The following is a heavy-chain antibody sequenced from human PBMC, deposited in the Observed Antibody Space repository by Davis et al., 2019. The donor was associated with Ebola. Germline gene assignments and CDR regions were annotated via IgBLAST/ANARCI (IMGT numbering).Heavy chain of an antibody. CDR1: GYSFTNYW. V-gene: IGHV5-51*01. J-gene: IGHJ6*02. Sequence: GESLKISCKGSGYSFTNYWNGWVRQMPGKGLEWLGIIYPGDSDTRYSPSFQGQVTISADKSISTAYLQWNSLKASDTAMYYCARLHTASYFYGLDVWGQGTTVTVSS. D-gene: IGHD4-17*01. CDR2: IYPGDSDT. CDR3: ARLHTASYFYGLDV.